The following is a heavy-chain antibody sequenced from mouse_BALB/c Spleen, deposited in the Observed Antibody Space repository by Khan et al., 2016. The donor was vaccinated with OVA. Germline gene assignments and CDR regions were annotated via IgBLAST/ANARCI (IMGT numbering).Heavy chain of an antibody. CDR3: AITTVVRYYAKDY. V-gene: IGHV14-3*02. J-gene: IGHJ4*01. CDR2: IDPANGNT. D-gene: IGHD1-1*01. Sequence: VQLKESGAELVKPGASVKLSCTASGFNIKDTYMHWVKQRPEQGLEWIGRIDPANGNTKYDPKFQGKATITADTSSNTAYLQLSSLTSEDTAVYYCAITTVVRYYAKDYWGQGTSVTVSS. CDR1: GFNIKDTY.